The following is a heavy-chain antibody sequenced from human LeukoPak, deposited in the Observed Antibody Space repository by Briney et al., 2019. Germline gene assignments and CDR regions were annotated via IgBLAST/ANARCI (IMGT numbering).Heavy chain of an antibody. CDR2: ISWDGGST. J-gene: IGHJ4*02. CDR3: AKGGFYGTNPIDY. V-gene: IGHV3-43D*03. D-gene: IGHD1/OR15-1a*01. CDR1: GFTFDDYA. Sequence: GGSLRLSCAASGFTFDDYAMHWVRQAPGKGLEWVSLISWDGGSTYYADSVKGRFTISRDNSKNSLYLQMNSLRAEDTALYYCAKGGFYGTNPIDYWGRGTLVTVSS.